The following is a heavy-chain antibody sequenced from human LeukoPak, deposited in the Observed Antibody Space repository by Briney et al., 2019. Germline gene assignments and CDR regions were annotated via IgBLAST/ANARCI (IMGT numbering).Heavy chain of an antibody. V-gene: IGHV3-23*01. J-gene: IGHJ4*02. CDR2: ISGSGGST. CDR3: AKGIVVAATPGVGATTFDY. CDR1: GFTFSSYA. D-gene: IGHD2-15*01. Sequence: PGASLRLSCAASGFTFSSYAMSWVRQAPGKGLEWVSAISGSGGSTYYADSVKGRFTISRDNSKNTLYLQMNSLRAEDTAVYYCAKGIVVAATPGVGATTFDYWGQGTLVTVSS.